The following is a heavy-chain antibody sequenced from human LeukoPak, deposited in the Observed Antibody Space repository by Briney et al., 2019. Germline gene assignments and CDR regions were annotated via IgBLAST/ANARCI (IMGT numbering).Heavy chain of an antibody. V-gene: IGHV1-8*01. CDR1: GYTFTSYD. Sequence: ASVKVSCKASGYTFTSYDINWVRQATGQGLEWMGWMNPNNGNTGYAQKFQGRVTMTRNTSISTAYMELSSLRSEDTAVYYCARVEPQWLLLGNAFDIWGLGTMVTVSS. J-gene: IGHJ3*02. CDR3: ARVEPQWLLLGNAFDI. D-gene: IGHD6-19*01. CDR2: MNPNNGNT.